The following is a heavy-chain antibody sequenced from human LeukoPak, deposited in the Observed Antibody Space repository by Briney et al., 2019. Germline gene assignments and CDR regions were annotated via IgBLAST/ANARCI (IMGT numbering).Heavy chain of an antibody. V-gene: IGHV2-5*01. CDR3: ARRVKDQGSGKYYFDY. Sequence: SGPTLVIPTQTLTLTCTFSGFSLSTSGVGVGWVRQPPRKALEWLALIYWNDDKRYSPSLKTRLTITKDTSKNQVVLPMTNMDPVDTATYYCARRVKDQGSGKYYFDYWGQGTLVTVSS. CDR1: GFSLSTSGVG. D-gene: IGHD3-10*01. J-gene: IGHJ4*02. CDR2: IYWNDDK.